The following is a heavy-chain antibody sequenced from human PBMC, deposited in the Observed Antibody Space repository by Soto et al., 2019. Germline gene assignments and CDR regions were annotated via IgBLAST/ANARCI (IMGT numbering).Heavy chain of an antibody. J-gene: IGHJ5*02. CDR1: GYTFTGYY. Sequence: GSSVKLSCKASGYTFTGYYMHWVRQAPGQGLEWMGWINPNSGGTNYAQKFQGWVTMTRDTSISTAYMELSRLRSDDTAVYYCARGDYGSGVVGNWFDPWGQGTLVTVS. CDR2: INPNSGGT. V-gene: IGHV1-2*04. CDR3: ARGDYGSGVVGNWFDP. D-gene: IGHD2-21*01.